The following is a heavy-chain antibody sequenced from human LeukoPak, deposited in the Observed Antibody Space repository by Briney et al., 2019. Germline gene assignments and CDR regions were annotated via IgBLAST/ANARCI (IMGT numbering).Heavy chain of an antibody. Sequence: TGGSLRLSCAASGFTFSNYAMHWVRQAPGKGLEWVAVISYDASNKYYADSVKGRFTISRDNSKSTLYLQMNSLRAEDTAVYYCARSPTTMVAATVLDYWGQGTLVTVSS. V-gene: IGHV3-30*04. CDR2: ISYDASNK. J-gene: IGHJ4*02. CDR1: GFTFSNYA. D-gene: IGHD2-15*01. CDR3: ARSPTTMVAATVLDY.